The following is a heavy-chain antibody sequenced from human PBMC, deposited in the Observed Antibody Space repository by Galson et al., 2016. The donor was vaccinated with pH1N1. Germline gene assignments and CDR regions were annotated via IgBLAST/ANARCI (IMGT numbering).Heavy chain of an antibody. J-gene: IGHJ5*02. D-gene: IGHD6-19*01. CDR2: IYYSERT. Sequence: ETLSLTCIVSGGSISTTNYYWDWIRQPPGKGLEWIGSIYYSERTYYNLSLKSRVTISVDTSKNEFSLNLSSVTAADSAVYSCARRSGWPNWFDPWGQGTLVTVSS. V-gene: IGHV4-39*01. CDR1: GGSISTTNYY. CDR3: ARRSGWPNWFDP.